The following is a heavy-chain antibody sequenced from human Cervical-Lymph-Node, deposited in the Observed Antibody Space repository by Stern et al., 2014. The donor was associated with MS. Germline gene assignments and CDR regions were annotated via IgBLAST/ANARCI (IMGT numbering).Heavy chain of an antibody. CDR2: IIPITGLP. CDR3: ARGLVSNRAAATLHNLFDT. Sequence: VQLVESGAEVQKPGSSVNVSCKASGDTLSSSYPIPWMRQAPGQGLEWMGRIIPITGLPNYSPKFQGRVTITADKSTSTAYMEVSGLRSEDTAVYFCARGLVSNRAAATLHNLFDTWGQGTLVTVSS. D-gene: IGHD2-15*01. CDR1: GDTLSSSYP. V-gene: IGHV1-69*09. J-gene: IGHJ5*02.